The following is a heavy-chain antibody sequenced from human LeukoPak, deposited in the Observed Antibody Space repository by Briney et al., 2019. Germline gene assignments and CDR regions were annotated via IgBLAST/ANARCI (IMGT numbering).Heavy chain of an antibody. J-gene: IGHJ4*02. Sequence: PGGSLRLSCAASGFTFSSSEMNWARQAPGKGLEWVSKISGSGSAIYYADSVKGRFTISRDNAKNSLYLQMNSLRAEDTAVYYCAREPFDYWGQGTLVTVPS. CDR2: ISGSGSAI. CDR3: AREPFDY. CDR1: GFTFSSSE. V-gene: IGHV3-48*03.